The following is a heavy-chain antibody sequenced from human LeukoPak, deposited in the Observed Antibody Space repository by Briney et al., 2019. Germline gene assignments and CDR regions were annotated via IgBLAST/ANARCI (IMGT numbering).Heavy chain of an antibody. CDR2: INPSGGST. CDR1: GYTFTSYY. CDR3: AREDSSRLYYYGMDV. J-gene: IGHJ6*02. Sequence: ASVKVSCKASGYTFTSYYMHWVRQAPGQGLEWMGIINPSGGSTSYAQKFQGRVTMTRDTSTSTVYMELSSLRSEDTVVYYCAREDSSRLYYYGMDVWGQGTTVTVSS. D-gene: IGHD6-13*01. V-gene: IGHV1-46*01.